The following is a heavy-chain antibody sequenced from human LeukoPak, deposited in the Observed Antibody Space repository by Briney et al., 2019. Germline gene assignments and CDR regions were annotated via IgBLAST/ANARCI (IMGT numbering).Heavy chain of an antibody. CDR1: GFTFSSYA. D-gene: IGHD6-13*01. CDR3: ARVMGLAAAGADY. J-gene: IGHJ4*02. CDR2: ISYDGSNK. V-gene: IGHV3-30-3*01. Sequence: GGSLRLSCAASGFTFSSYAMHWVRQAPGKGLEWVAVISYDGSNKYYADSVKGRFTISRDNSKNTLYLQMNSLRAEDTAVYYCARVMGLAAAGADYWGQGTLVTVSS.